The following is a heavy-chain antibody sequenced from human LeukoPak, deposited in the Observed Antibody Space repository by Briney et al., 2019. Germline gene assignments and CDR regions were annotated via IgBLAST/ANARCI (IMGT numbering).Heavy chain of an antibody. Sequence: GGSLRLSCAASGFTFSSYSMNWVRQAPGKGLEWVSYISSSSSTIYYADSVKGGFTISRDNAKNSLYLQMNSLRAEDTAVYYCARVKASKKYSSGWYYFDYWGQGTLVTVSS. CDR3: ARVKASKKYSSGWYYFDY. CDR1: GFTFSSYS. D-gene: IGHD6-19*01. J-gene: IGHJ4*02. CDR2: ISSSSSTI. V-gene: IGHV3-48*01.